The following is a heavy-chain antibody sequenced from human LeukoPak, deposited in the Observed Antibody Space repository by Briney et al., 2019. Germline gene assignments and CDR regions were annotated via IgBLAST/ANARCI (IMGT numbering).Heavy chain of an antibody. J-gene: IGHJ4*02. CDR1: GDSFSSFY. CDR2: IYYSGST. D-gene: IGHD6-13*01. CDR3: ARLDSSSWYYFDY. V-gene: IGHV4-39*01. Sequence: PSETLSLTCTVSGDSFSSFYWSWIRQPPGKGLEWIGSIYYSGSTYYNPSLKSRVTISVDTSKNQFSLKLSSVTAADTAVYYCARLDSSSWYYFDYWGQGTLVTVSS.